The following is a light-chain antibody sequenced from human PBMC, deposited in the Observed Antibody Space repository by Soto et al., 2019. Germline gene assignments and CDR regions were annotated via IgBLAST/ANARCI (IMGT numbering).Light chain of an antibody. CDR1: QGIRTW. CDR3: QQTSAFPLT. J-gene: IGKJ4*01. V-gene: IGKV1-12*01. CDR2: AAS. Sequence: EIQMTHSPSSVSASVGDRVTITCRASQGIRTWLVWYQQKPGTAPKLLIYAASNLQRGVPSRFSGSGSGTDFTLTISSLQPEDFATYYCQQTSAFPLTFGGGTKVDIK.